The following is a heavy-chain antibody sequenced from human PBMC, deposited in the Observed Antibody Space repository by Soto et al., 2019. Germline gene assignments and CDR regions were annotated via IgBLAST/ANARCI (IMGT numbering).Heavy chain of an antibody. Sequence: PGGSLRLSCAASGFTFSGSAMHWVRQASGKGLEWVGRIRSKANSYATAYAASVKGRFTISRDDSKNTAYLQMNSLKTEDTAVYYCTKVVVPAAGRGWFDSWGQGTLVTASS. D-gene: IGHD2-2*01. CDR2: IRSKANSYAT. CDR1: GFTFSGSA. V-gene: IGHV3-73*01. CDR3: TKVVVPAAGRGWFDS. J-gene: IGHJ5*01.